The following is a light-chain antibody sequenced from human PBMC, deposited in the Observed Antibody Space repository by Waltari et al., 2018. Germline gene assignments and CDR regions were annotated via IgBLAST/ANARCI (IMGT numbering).Light chain of an antibody. CDR2: DVT. CDR1: SSDSGGYNY. V-gene: IGLV2-14*03. J-gene: IGLJ2*01. Sequence: SALTHPDSVSGSPGQSITISCSGTSSDSGGYNYVSWYEQHPGEAPKVIIYDVTNRPSGVSNRFSGSKSGSSASLTISGLQPEDEADYYCSSFTSSTTGIFGGGTKLTVL. CDR3: SSFTSSTTGI.